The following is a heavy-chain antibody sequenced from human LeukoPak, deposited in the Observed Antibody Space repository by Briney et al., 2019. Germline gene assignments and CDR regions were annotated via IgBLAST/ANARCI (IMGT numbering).Heavy chain of an antibody. CDR3: ARLDRSGDEVGGTWFDP. J-gene: IGHJ5*02. CDR2: IYYTGST. CDR1: GASIRSSY. D-gene: IGHD3-22*01. V-gene: IGHV4-59*08. Sequence: SGTLSLTCTVSGASIRSSYWSWLRQPPGKRLEWIGYIYYTGSTNSNPSLKSRVTVSLDTSKNQCSLKLSSMTAADTAVYCCARLDRSGDEVGGTWFDPWGRGTLVTVS.